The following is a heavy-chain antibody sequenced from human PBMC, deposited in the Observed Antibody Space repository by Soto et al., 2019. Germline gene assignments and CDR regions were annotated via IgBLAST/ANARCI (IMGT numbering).Heavy chain of an antibody. CDR2: IHQGGSET. CDR3: AQAMAYAFHI. V-gene: IGHV3-7*01. J-gene: IGHJ3*02. D-gene: IGHD5-18*01. CDR1: GFPFSSHW. Sequence: EVRLVESGGGLVQPGGSLRLSCAASGFPFSSHWMSWVRQAPVKGLEWLGNIHQGGSETHFADSVRGRFTISRDNAKNSLFLQLNSLRAEDTAVYYCAQAMAYAFHIWGQGTVVTVSS.